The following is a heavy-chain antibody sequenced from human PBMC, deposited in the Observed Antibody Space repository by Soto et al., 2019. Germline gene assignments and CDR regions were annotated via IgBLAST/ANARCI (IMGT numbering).Heavy chain of an antibody. CDR1: GFTFNNFA. CDR2: ISDGGGST. V-gene: IGHV3-23*01. Sequence: EVQLLESGGGLVQPGGSLRLSCAASGFTFNNFAMSWVRQAPGKGLEWVSSISDGGGSTYYGDSGKGRFTISRDNSKNTLYLQMNSLRAEDTAVYYCARCPGEKCARNTIFGVVGEGFDYWGQGTLVTVSS. J-gene: IGHJ4*02. CDR3: ARCPGEKCARNTIFGVVGEGFDY. D-gene: IGHD3-3*01.